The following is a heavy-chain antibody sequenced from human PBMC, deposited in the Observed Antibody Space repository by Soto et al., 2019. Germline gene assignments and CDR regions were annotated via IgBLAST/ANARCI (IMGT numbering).Heavy chain of an antibody. V-gene: IGHV4-31*03. CDR1: GGSTSSGSYY. J-gene: IGHJ4*02. CDR2: IYYTGGT. D-gene: IGHD5-12*01. Sequence: QVQLQESGPGLVKPSQTLSLTCTVSGGSTSSGSYYWSWIRQHPGKGLEWIGYIYYTGGTYQNPSLKSRDTISLATSENQFSLQLSSVTAADTAIYYCAGDFRGYGRFDYWGQGTLVAVSS. CDR3: AGDFRGYGRFDY.